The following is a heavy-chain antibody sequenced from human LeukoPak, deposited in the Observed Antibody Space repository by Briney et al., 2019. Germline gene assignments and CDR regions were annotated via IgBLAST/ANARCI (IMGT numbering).Heavy chain of an antibody. Sequence: SETLSLTCTVSGGSISSYYWSWIRQPPGKGLEWIGYIYYSGSTNYNPSLKSRVTISVDTSKNQFSLKLSSVTAADTAVYYCARLGGSYGMDVWGQGTTVTVSS. CDR1: GGSISSYY. CDR2: IYYSGST. CDR3: ARLGGSYGMDV. V-gene: IGHV4-59*01. J-gene: IGHJ6*02. D-gene: IGHD3-16*01.